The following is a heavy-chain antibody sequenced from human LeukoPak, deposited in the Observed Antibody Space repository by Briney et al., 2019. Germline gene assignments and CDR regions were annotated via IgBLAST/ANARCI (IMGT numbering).Heavy chain of an antibody. D-gene: IGHD1-14*01. CDR3: VRKFATGD. V-gene: IGHV3-74*01. CDR2: VKSDGTAT. CDR1: GFTFSSHL. Sequence: PGGSLRLSCAASGFTFSSHLMPWVRQAQGTGLVWVPSVKSDGTATNYADSVKGRFTISRDNAKNTLYLHMNSLRVEDPAVYYCVRKFATGDWGQGTLVTVSS. J-gene: IGHJ4*02.